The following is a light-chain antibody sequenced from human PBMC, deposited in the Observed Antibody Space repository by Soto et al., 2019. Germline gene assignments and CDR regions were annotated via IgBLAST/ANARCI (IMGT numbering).Light chain of an antibody. CDR3: SSYTTLNNLWV. J-gene: IGLJ3*02. Sequence: QSVLTQPASVAGSPGQSITISCTGISRDVGAYNFVSWYQQHPGRATKLIIYDISDRPSEVSSRFSGSRSGNTASLTISGLQAEDEDDYYCSSYTTLNNLWVFGGGTKLTVL. CDR2: DIS. V-gene: IGLV2-14*03. CDR1: SRDVGAYNF.